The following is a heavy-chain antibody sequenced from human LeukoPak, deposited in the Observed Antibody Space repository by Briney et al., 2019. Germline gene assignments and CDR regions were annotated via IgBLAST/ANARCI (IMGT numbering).Heavy chain of an antibody. J-gene: IGHJ4*02. Sequence: PGGSLRLSCAASGFTFDDNAMRWVRQAPGKGLEWVSLISGGGGSRYYADSVEGRFTISRDNSNNSMYLQMNSLRSEDTALYSCAKVLGYYDSSGYYQEGGFDYWGQGTLVTVSS. D-gene: IGHD3-22*01. CDR3: AKVLGYYDSSGYYQEGGFDY. CDR2: ISGGGGSR. CDR1: GFTFDDNA. V-gene: IGHV3-43*02.